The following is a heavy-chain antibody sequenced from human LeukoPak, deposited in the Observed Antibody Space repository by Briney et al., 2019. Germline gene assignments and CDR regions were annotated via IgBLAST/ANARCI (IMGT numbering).Heavy chain of an antibody. J-gene: IGHJ6*03. CDR2: ISRSSSLI. D-gene: IGHD6-13*01. CDR3: AKDSSSSWYVDYYYYYYMDV. Sequence: PGGSLRLSCAASGFTFSDYYMSWIRQAPGKGLEWISYISRSSSLIYYADSVKGRFTISRDNAKNSLYLQMDTLRAEDTAVYYCAKDSSSSWYVDYYYYYYMDVWGKGTTVTISS. CDR1: GFTFSDYY. V-gene: IGHV3-11*04.